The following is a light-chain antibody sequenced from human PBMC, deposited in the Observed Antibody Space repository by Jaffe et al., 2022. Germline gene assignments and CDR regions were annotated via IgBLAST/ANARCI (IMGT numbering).Light chain of an antibody. V-gene: IGKV3-20*01. CDR2: GAS. CDR1: QSITNSY. Sequence: ENVLTQSPGTLSLSPGERATLSCRASQSITNSYLAWYQQKPGQAPRLLIYGASIRATGIPDRFSGSGSGTDFTLTVSRLEPEDFALYYCHQYATSPPLPFGGGTKVEIK. CDR3: HQYATSPPLP. J-gene: IGKJ4*01.